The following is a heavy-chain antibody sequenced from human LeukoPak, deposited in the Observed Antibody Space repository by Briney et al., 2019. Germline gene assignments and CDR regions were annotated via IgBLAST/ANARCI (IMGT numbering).Heavy chain of an antibody. J-gene: IGHJ4*02. D-gene: IGHD3-22*01. CDR2: INHSGST. CDR1: GYSISSGYY. Sequence: ETLSLTCTVSGYSISSGYYWGWIRQPPGKGLEWIGEINHSGSTNYNPSLKSRVTISVDTSKNQFSLKLSSVTAADTAVYYCARERGAQNYYDSSGYSDYWGQGTLVTVSS. V-gene: IGHV4-38-2*02. CDR3: ARERGAQNYYDSSGYSDY.